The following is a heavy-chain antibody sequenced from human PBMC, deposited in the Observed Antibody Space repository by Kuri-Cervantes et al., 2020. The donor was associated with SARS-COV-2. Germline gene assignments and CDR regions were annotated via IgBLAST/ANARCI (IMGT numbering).Heavy chain of an antibody. D-gene: IGHD3-9*01. Sequence: LSLTCAASGFTFSSYEMSWVRQAPGKGLEWVSYISSSGSTIYYADSVKGRFTISRDNAKNSLYLQMNSLRAEDTAVYYCARVNYDILTGAYYYYYMDVWGKGTTVTVSS. CDR3: ARVNYDILTGAYYYYYMDV. CDR1: GFTFSSYE. V-gene: IGHV3-48*03. J-gene: IGHJ6*03. CDR2: ISSSGSTI.